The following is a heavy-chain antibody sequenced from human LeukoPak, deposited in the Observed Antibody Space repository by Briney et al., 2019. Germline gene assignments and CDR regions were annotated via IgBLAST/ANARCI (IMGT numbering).Heavy chain of an antibody. D-gene: IGHD6-13*01. CDR1: GSTFNKYW. J-gene: IGHJ4*02. CDR2: IDQDGSQK. CDR3: ARGLATAAAY. Sequence: GGSLRLSCVDSGSTFNKYWMSWVRQAPGKGLEWVANIDQDGSQKYYVDSVKGRFTISRDNAKSSVLLQINSLRAEDTALYYCARGLATAAAYWGQGTLVTVSS. V-gene: IGHV3-7*01.